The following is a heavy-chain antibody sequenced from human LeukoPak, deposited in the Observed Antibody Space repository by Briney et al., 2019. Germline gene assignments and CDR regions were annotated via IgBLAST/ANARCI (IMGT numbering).Heavy chain of an antibody. V-gene: IGHV3-53*04. Sequence: GGSLRLSCAASGFTVSSNYMSWVRQAPGKGLEWVSVIYSGGGTYYADSVEGRFTISRHNSKNTLYLQMNSLRAEDTAVYYCARENYYDSSGYYEAAFDIWGQGTMVTVSS. D-gene: IGHD3-22*01. CDR3: ARENYYDSSGYYEAAFDI. J-gene: IGHJ3*02. CDR2: IYSGGGT. CDR1: GFTVSSNY.